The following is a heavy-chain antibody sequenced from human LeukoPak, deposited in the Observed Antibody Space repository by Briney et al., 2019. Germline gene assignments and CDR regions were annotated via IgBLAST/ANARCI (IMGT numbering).Heavy chain of an antibody. CDR1: SGSISSYY. CDR3: AWGPSAWYVAY. Sequence: PSETLSLTCTVSSGSISSYYWSWIRQPAEKGLEWIGNMYTSGNTNYNPSLKSRVTMSVDTSKNQFSLKLSSVTAADTGVYYCAWGPSAWYVAYWGRGTLVTVSS. J-gene: IGHJ4*02. V-gene: IGHV4-4*07. D-gene: IGHD6-19*01. CDR2: MYTSGNT.